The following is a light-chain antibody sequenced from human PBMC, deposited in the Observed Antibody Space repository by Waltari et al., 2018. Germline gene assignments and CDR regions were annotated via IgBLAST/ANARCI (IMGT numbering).Light chain of an antibody. CDR3: QQYESYAYT. V-gene: IGKV1-5*01. Sequence: DIQMTQSPSTLSASVGDRVTITCRASQSISTWLAWYQQKAGKAPKLRIYDASTLESGVPARFSGGGSETEFTLTISSLHPDDFATYYCQQYESYAYTFGQGTKLEMK. J-gene: IGKJ2*01. CDR1: QSISTW. CDR2: DAS.